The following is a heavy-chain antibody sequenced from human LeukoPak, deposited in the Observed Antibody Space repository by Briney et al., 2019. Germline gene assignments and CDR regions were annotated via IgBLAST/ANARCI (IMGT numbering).Heavy chain of an antibody. CDR2: INPNSGGT. D-gene: IGHD3-22*01. V-gene: IGHV1-2*02. CDR1: GYTFTGYY. Sequence: ASVKVSCKASGYTFTGYYMHWVRQAPGQGLEWMGWINPNSGGTNYAQKFQGRVTMTRDTSISTAYMELSRLRSDDTAVYYCARDNRGRSYYYDSSGYYSGGLFDPWGQGTLVTVSS. CDR3: ARDNRGRSYYYDSSGYYSGGLFDP. J-gene: IGHJ5*02.